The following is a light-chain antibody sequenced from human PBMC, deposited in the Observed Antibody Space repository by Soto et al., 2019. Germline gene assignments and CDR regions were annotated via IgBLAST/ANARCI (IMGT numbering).Light chain of an antibody. J-gene: IGKJ2*01. CDR3: MQGTHWPPYT. Sequence: DVVMTQSPLSLPVTLGQPASISCRSSQSLVDSDGNTYLNWFQQRPGQSPRRLLYKVSNRDSGIPDRFSGSGSGTDFTLKISREEAEDVGVYYCMQGTHWPPYTFGPGTKLEIK. CDR1: QSLVDSDGNTY. V-gene: IGKV2-30*01. CDR2: KVS.